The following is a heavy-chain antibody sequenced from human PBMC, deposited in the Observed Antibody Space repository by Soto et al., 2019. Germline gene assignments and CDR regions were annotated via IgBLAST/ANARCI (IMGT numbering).Heavy chain of an antibody. CDR2: ISAYNGNT. D-gene: IGHD2-2*01. CDR3: ARAKVKVVTADIEVTP. J-gene: IGHJ5*02. CDR1: GYTFTSYG. Sequence: ASVKVSCKASGYTFTSYGISGVRQAPGRGLEWMGWISAYNGNTNYAQKLQGRVTMTTDTSTSTAYMELRSLRSDDTAVYYCARAKVKVVTADIEVTPCGQGTLVTVSS. V-gene: IGHV1-18*04.